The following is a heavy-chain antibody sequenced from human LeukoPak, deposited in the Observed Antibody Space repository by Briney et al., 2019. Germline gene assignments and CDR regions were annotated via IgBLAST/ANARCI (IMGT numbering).Heavy chain of an antibody. CDR1: GFTFSSYW. V-gene: IGHV3-74*01. J-gene: IGHJ4*02. Sequence: GGSLRLSCAASGFTFSSYWMHWVRQAPGKGLVWVSRINSDGSSTSYADSVKGRFTISRDNARNTLYLQMNSLRAEDTAVYYCARSRQADIVAYFDYWGQGTLVTVSS. CDR3: ARSRQADIVAYFDY. CDR2: INSDGSST. D-gene: IGHD5-12*01.